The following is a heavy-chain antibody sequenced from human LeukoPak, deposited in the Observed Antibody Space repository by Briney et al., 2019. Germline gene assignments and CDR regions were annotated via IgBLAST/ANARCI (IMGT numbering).Heavy chain of an antibody. J-gene: IGHJ5*02. CDR3: ARGGVGIIQT. CDR1: GGSISSSSYY. Sequence: SETLSLTCTVSGGSISSSSYYWGWIRQPPGKGLEWIGSIYYSGSTNYNPSLKSRVTISLDTSKNQFSLKLSSVTAADTAVYYCARGGVGIIQTWGQGTLVTVSS. D-gene: IGHD1-14*01. CDR2: IYYSGST. V-gene: IGHV4-39*07.